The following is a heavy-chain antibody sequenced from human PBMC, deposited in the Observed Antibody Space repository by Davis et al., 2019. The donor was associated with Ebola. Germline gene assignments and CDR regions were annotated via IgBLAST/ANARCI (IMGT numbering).Heavy chain of an antibody. CDR3: ARDRPAAIRSVNWFDP. Sequence: SVPVPRKASSYTFTSYGISWVRQAPGQGLEWMGWINPNSGGTNYAQKFQGRVTMTRDTSISTAYMELSRLRSDDTAVYYCARDRPAAIRSVNWFDPWGQGTLVTVSS. CDR2: INPNSGGT. J-gene: IGHJ5*02. V-gene: IGHV1-2*02. CDR1: SYTFTSYG. D-gene: IGHD2-2*02.